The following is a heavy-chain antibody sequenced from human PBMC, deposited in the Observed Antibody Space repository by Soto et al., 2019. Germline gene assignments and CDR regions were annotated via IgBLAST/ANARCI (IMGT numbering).Heavy chain of an antibody. D-gene: IGHD5-12*01. V-gene: IGHV4-59*02. CDR3: AREGNLGRWLQPLDY. CDR2: VHYNGNT. J-gene: IGHJ4*02. Sequence: QVQLQVSGPGLVKPSETLSLTCTVSGDSVSSYSWSWIRQPPGKGLEWIGKVHYNGNTKYNPSLKSRVTMSEDTSKNLFSLKVISVTAADTAVYYCAREGNLGRWLQPLDYWGQGTLVTVSS. CDR1: GDSVSSYS.